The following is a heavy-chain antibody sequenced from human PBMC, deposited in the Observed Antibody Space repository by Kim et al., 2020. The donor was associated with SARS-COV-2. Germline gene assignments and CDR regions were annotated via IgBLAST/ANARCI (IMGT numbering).Heavy chain of an antibody. V-gene: IGHV3-30*15. CDR3: ARASGSTPPGY. D-gene: IGHD1-26*01. Sequence: KFYADSVKGRFTITRDNSNNTLYLQMSSLRAEDTAVYYCARASGSTPPGYWGQGTLVTVSS. CDR2: K. J-gene: IGHJ4*02.